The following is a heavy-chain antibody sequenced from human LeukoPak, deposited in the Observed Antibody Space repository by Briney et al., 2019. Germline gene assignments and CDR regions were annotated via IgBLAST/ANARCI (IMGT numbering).Heavy chain of an antibody. D-gene: IGHD3-9*01. Sequence: SETLPLTCTVSGGSISSSSYYWGWIRQPPGKGLEWIGSIYYSGSTYYNPSLKSRVTISVDTSKNQFSLKLSSVTAADTAVYYCARDSQLRITIPPGVQHYGMDVWGQGTTVTVSS. CDR3: ARDSQLRITIPPGVQHYGMDV. CDR1: GGSISSSSYY. CDR2: IYYSGST. J-gene: IGHJ6*02. V-gene: IGHV4-39*07.